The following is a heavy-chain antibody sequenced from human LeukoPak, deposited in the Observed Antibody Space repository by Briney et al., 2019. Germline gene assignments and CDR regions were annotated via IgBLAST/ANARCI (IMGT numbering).Heavy chain of an antibody. V-gene: IGHV3-21*01. CDR2: ISSSSSYI. CDR3: ARDGAGTIRDY. Sequence: GGSLRLSCAASGFTFSSYSMNWVRQAPGKGLEWVSSISSSSSYIYYADSVKGRFTISRDNAKNSLYLQMNSLRAEDTAVYYCARDGAGTIRDYWGQGTLVTVSS. CDR1: GFTFSSYS. D-gene: IGHD1-7*01. J-gene: IGHJ4*02.